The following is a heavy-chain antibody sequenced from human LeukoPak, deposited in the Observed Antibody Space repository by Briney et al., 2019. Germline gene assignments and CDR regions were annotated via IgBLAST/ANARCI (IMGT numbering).Heavy chain of an antibody. J-gene: IGHJ5*02. V-gene: IGHV1-2*02. D-gene: IGHD2-2*01. CDR3: ARDPIRYCSSTSCSNWFDP. CDR1: GYTFTGYY. Sequence: VASVTVSCTASGYTFTGYYMHWVRPAPGQGLEWMGWINPNSGGTNYAQKFQGRVTMTRDTSISTAYMELSRLRSDDTAVYYCARDPIRYCSSTSCSNWFDPWGQGTLVTVSS. CDR2: INPNSGGT.